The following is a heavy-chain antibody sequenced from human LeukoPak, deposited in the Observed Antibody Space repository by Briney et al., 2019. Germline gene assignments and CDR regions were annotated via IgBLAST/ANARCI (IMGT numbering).Heavy chain of an antibody. Sequence: ASVKVSCKASGYTFTSYDINWVRQSTGQGLEWMGWMNPNSGSTGYAQKFQGRVTITRNTSISTAYMELSGLRSEDTAVYYCARGRSTGYPYYFEYWGQGTLVTVFS. CDR3: ARGRSTGYPYYFEY. D-gene: IGHD5-12*01. CDR2: MNPNSGST. CDR1: GYTFTSYD. V-gene: IGHV1-8*03. J-gene: IGHJ4*02.